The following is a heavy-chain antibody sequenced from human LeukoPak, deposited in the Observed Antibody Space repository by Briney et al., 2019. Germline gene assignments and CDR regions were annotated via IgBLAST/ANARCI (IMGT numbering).Heavy chain of an antibody. J-gene: IGHJ4*01. CDR3: ARPSGSGVDY. Sequence: GGSLRLSCGASGFTFSTHDMHWVRQAPGKGLEWVAFIRYDGSHEYYADSVKGRFTISRDNSKNTLYLQMNSVRSEDTALYYCARPSGSGVDYWGQGTRVTVSS. CDR1: GFTFSTHD. CDR2: IRYDGSHE. V-gene: IGHV3-30*02. D-gene: IGHD1-26*01.